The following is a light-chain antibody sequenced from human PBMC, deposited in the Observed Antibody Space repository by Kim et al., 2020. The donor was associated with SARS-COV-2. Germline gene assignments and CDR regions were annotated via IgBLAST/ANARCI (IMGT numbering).Light chain of an antibody. CDR3: NSRDSNDNVV. Sequence: SSELPQDPAVSVALGQTVRITCQGDSLRSYYATWYQQKPGQAPILVIYGKNNRPSGIPDRFSGSSSGNTASLTITGTQAGDEADYYCNSRDSNDNVVFSG. CDR2: GKN. V-gene: IGLV3-19*01. J-gene: IGLJ2*01. CDR1: SLRSYY.